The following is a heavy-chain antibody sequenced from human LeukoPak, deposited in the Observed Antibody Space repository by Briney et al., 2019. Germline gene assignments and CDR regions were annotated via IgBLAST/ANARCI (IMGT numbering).Heavy chain of an antibody. D-gene: IGHD3-10*01. J-gene: IGHJ4*02. CDR2: TWYDGSNK. CDR1: AFTFSSYG. Sequence: GGSLRLSCTASAFTFSSYGMHWVRQAPGKGLEWVAVTWYDGSNKYYADSVKGRFTISRDNSKKTMYLQMNSLRAEDTAVYYCARFEGSQTLDYWGQGTLVTVSS. V-gene: IGHV3-33*01. CDR3: ARFEGSQTLDY.